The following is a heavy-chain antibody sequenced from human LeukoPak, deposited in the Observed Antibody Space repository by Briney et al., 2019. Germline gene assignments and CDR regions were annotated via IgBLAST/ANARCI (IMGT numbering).Heavy chain of an antibody. Sequence: PSETLSLTCAVYGGSFSGYYWSWIRQPPGKGLEWIGEINHSGSTNYNPSLKSRVTISVDTSKNQFSLKLTSVTAADTAVYWCARQGELEVFDYWGQGTLVTVSS. D-gene: IGHD1-1*01. J-gene: IGHJ4*02. V-gene: IGHV4-34*01. CDR1: GGSFSGYY. CDR3: ARQGELEVFDY. CDR2: INHSGST.